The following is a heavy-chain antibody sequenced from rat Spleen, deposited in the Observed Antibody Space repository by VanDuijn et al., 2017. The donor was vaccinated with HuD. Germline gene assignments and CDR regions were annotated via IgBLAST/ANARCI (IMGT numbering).Heavy chain of an antibody. CDR3: SAINYGGFTY. J-gene: IGHJ3*01. D-gene: IGHD1-11*01. CDR2: MSYDGTST. CDR1: GFTFSNYD. V-gene: IGHV5-22*01. Sequence: EVQLVESGGGLVQPGRSMKLSCAASGFTFSNYDMAWVRQAPTKGLEWVASMSYDGTSTYYRDFVKGRFTISRDNADSTLYLQMDSLRSEDTATYYCSAINYGGFTYWGQGALVTVSS.